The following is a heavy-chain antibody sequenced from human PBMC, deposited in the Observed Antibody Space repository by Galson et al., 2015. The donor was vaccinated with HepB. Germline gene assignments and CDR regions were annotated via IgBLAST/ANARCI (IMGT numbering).Heavy chain of an antibody. Sequence: SLRLSCAASGFTFSSYGMHWVRQAPGKGLEWVAVISYDGSNKYYADSVKGRFTISRDNSKNTLYLQMNSLRAEDTAVYYCARVHPHSSSWYGWYFDLWGRGTLVTVSS. CDR2: ISYDGSNK. CDR1: GFTFSSYG. CDR3: ARVHPHSSSWYGWYFDL. D-gene: IGHD6-13*01. J-gene: IGHJ2*01. V-gene: IGHV3-30*03.